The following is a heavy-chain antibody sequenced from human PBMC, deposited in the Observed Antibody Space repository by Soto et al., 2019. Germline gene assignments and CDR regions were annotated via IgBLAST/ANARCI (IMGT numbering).Heavy chain of an antibody. Sequence: PGGSLRLSCAASGFTFDDYAMHWVRQAPGKGLEWVSGISWNSGSIGYADSVKGRFTISRDNVKNSLYLQMNSLRAEDTALYYCAKDTGSGYCSNTSCSEYFQHWGQGTLVTVSS. J-gene: IGHJ1*01. D-gene: IGHD2-2*03. V-gene: IGHV3-9*01. CDR2: ISWNSGSI. CDR3: AKDTGSGYCSNTSCSEYFQH. CDR1: GFTFDDYA.